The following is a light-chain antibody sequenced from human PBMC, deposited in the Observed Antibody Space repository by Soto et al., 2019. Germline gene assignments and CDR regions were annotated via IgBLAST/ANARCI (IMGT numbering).Light chain of an antibody. J-gene: IGKJ4*01. V-gene: IGKV3D-20*02. Sequence: EIMLTQAPGTLSLSPGDRATLSCRASQSVSGSYLAWYQQKPGQAPRLLIYDASSRATGIPDRFSGSGSGTDFTLTISSLEPEDFALYYCQQHINWPLTFGGGTKVDIK. CDR2: DAS. CDR1: QSVSGSY. CDR3: QQHINWPLT.